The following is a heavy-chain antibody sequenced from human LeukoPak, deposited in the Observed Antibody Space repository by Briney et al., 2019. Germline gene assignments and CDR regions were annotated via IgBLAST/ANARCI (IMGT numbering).Heavy chain of an antibody. V-gene: IGHV1-2*02. CDR3: ARAYCGGDCAVGNY. D-gene: IGHD2-21*01. Sequence: ASVKASCKASGYTFTDFYIHWVRQSPGQGLEWMAWINPDSGGTSHAQKFQGRVTMTRYTSTNTVYMELSRLTSDDTAVYYCARAYCGGDCAVGNYWGQGTLVTVSS. CDR1: GYTFTDFY. J-gene: IGHJ4*02. CDR2: INPDSGGT.